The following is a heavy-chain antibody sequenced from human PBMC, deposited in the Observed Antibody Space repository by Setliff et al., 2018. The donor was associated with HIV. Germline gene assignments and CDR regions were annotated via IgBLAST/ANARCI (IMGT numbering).Heavy chain of an antibody. J-gene: IGHJ4*02. D-gene: IGHD2-2*01. Sequence: PSETLSLTCAVYGGSFSGYYWSWIRQPPGKGLEWIGDIDHRGSTSYNPSLKTRVTISVDTAKNQFSLQLRSLTAADTAIYYCARGSAEMPRDWGQGTLVTVSS. CDR2: IDHRGST. V-gene: IGHV4-34*01. CDR3: ARGSAEMPRD. CDR1: GGSFSGYY.